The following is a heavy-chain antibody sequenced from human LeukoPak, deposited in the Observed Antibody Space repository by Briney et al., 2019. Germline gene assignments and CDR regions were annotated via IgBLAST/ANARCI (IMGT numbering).Heavy chain of an antibody. V-gene: IGHV3-7*01. Sequence: PGGSLRLSCAASRFRFSRYWMTWVRQAPGKGLEWVANVREDGSDKYYVDSVKGRFIISRDNARNLLYLQMNSLRDEDTAVYYCARDGYGWGTHDYWGQGTLVTVSS. J-gene: IGHJ4*02. CDR1: RFRFSRYW. CDR3: ARDGYGWGTHDY. D-gene: IGHD3-10*01. CDR2: VREDGSDK.